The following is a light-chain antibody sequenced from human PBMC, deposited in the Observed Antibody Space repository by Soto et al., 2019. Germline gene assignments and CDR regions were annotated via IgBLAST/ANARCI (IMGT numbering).Light chain of an antibody. CDR2: EVS. J-gene: IGLJ1*01. Sequence: QSVLTQPASVSGSPGQSVTISCTGTSSDVGGYNYVSWYQQHPGKAPKLMIYEVSKRPSGVSNRFSGSKSGNTASLTISGLQAEDEADYYCRSYTSSRLYVFGTGTKLTVL. CDR1: SSDVGGYNY. CDR3: RSYTSSRLYV. V-gene: IGLV2-14*01.